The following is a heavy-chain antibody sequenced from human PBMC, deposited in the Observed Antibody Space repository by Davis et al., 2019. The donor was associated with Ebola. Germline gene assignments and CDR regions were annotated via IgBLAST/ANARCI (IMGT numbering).Heavy chain of an antibody. CDR1: GYTFTGYY. D-gene: IGHD6-6*01. J-gene: IGHJ6*02. CDR3: ARKQAARPGRIYYYGMDV. Sequence: ASVKVSCKASGYTFTGYYMHWVRQAPGQGLEWMGWMNPNSGNTGYAQKFQGRVTMTRNTSISTAYMELSSLRSEDTAVYYCARKQAARPGRIYYYGMDVWGQGTTVTVSS. V-gene: IGHV1-8*02. CDR2: MNPNSGNT.